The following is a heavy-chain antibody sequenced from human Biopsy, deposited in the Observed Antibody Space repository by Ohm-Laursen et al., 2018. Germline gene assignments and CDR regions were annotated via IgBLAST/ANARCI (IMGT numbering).Heavy chain of an antibody. V-gene: IGHV1-2*02. J-gene: IGHJ5*02. CDR2: IDPKYGDT. CDR1: RYTFTGDY. CDR3: ARGSPRRVSIFEASIYWFDT. D-gene: IGHD6-6*01. Sequence: VASVKVSCKASRYTFTGDYIHWVRQAPGQGLEWMGWIDPKYGDTKFAQKFQGRVTMTRDTSTSTAHMELSNLRSDDTAVYFCARGSPRRVSIFEASIYWFDTWGQGTLVTVSS.